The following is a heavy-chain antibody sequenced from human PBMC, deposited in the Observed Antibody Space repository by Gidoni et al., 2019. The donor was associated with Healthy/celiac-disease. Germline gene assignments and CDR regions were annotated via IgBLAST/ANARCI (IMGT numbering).Heavy chain of an antibody. CDR2: INSDGSST. CDR1: GFTFSRYW. D-gene: IGHD1-26*01. V-gene: IGHV3-74*01. Sequence: EVQLVESGGGLVQPGGSLRLSCAASGFTFSRYWMHWVRQAPGKGLVWVSRINSDGSSTSYADSVKGRFTISRDNAKNTLYLQMNSLRAEDTAVYYCARDSTDLKWELLGEGLDYWGQGTLVTVSS. J-gene: IGHJ4*02. CDR3: ARDSTDLKWELLGEGLDY.